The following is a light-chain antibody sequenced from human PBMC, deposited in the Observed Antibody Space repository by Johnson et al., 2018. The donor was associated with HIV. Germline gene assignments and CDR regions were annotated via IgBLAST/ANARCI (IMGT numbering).Light chain of an antibody. CDR2: DNN. CDR3: GTWDSSLRASYG. CDR1: SSNIGNNF. Sequence: QSVLTQPPSVSAAPGQRVTRSYSGSSSNIGNNFVSWFRQLPLRAPKVLIYDNNKRPSGIPDRFSGSKSGTSATLGITGLPTGDEADYYCGTWDSSLRASYGCGTGTKVTVL. J-gene: IGLJ1*01. V-gene: IGLV1-51*01.